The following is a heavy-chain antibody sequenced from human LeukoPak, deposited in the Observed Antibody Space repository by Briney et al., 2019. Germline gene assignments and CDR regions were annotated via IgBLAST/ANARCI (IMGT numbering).Heavy chain of an antibody. CDR1: GGTFSSYA. Sequence: SVKVSSKASGGTFSSYAISWVRQAPGQGLEWMGRIIPIFGTANYAQKFQGRVTITTDESTSTAYMELSSLRSEDTAVYYCAKPHCSGGSCYEYFQHWGQGTLVTVSS. CDR2: IIPIFGTA. J-gene: IGHJ1*01. CDR3: AKPHCSGGSCYEYFQH. D-gene: IGHD2-15*01. V-gene: IGHV1-69*05.